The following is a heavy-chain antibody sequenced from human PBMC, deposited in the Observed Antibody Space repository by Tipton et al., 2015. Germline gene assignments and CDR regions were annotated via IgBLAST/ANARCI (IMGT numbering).Heavy chain of an antibody. CDR1: SDSISKYY. D-gene: IGHD6-6*01. CDR3: ARDLGQQLVGPYYFHYAMDV. J-gene: IGHJ6*02. V-gene: IGHV4-59*01. Sequence: LRLSCSVSSDSISKYYWSWIRQPPGKELEWIGYIQYSGSTNYNPSLKSRVTISVDTSKNQFSLKLRSVTAADTAVYYCARDLGQQLVGPYYFHYAMDVWGQGTSVTVSS. CDR2: IQYSGST.